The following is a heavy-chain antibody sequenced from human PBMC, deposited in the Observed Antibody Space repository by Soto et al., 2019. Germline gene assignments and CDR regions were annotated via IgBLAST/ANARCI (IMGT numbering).Heavy chain of an antibody. Sequence: SETLSLTCAISGGSVSSGSYYWTWIRQPPGKGLEWIGYIYDSGSTNYNPSLKSRVTISVDTSKNQLSLKLSSVTAADTAMFYCARDYYGSGSLNDSWGQGTLVTVSS. CDR1: GGSVSSGSYY. J-gene: IGHJ4*02. CDR2: IYDSGST. D-gene: IGHD3-10*01. CDR3: ARDYYGSGSLNDS. V-gene: IGHV4-61*01.